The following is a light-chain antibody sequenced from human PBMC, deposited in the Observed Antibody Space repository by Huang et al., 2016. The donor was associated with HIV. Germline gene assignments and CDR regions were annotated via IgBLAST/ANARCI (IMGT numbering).Light chain of an antibody. J-gene: IGKJ4*01. CDR3: QQSHSTPLT. Sequence: DIQMTQSPSSLSASVGDRVTITCRTSQRINRYLNWYQQKPGKAPKLLVYAASRLQPGVSSRVSGSGSGTDFTLTINSLQPDDFATYYCQQSHSTPLTFGGGTKVEIK. CDR1: QRINRY. V-gene: IGKV1-39*01. CDR2: AAS.